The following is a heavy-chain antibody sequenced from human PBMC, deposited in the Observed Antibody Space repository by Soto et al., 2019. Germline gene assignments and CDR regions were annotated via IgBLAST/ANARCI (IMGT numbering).Heavy chain of an antibody. D-gene: IGHD1-1*01. Sequence: EVQLLESGGGLVQPGGSLRLSCAASGFTVSTNAMTWVRQAPGKGLEWVSFMYAGGTRNFSGYLKGRFTLTTDHSKNTLYPEVTSLSPDDTGVYYCARVAYNTYFSYLDFWGNGTSVTVSS. CDR2: MYAGGTR. CDR3: ARVAYNTYFSYLDF. V-gene: IGHV3-53*04. CDR1: GFTVSTNA. J-gene: IGHJ6*03.